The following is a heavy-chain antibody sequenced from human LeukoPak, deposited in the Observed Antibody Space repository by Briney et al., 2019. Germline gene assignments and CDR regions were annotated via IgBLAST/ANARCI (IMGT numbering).Heavy chain of an antibody. J-gene: IGHJ4*02. D-gene: IGHD5-12*01. Sequence: SQTLSLTCVISGDSVSRNNAAWHWIRQSPSRGIEWLGRIYYRSKWYNDYAPSVKSRITINPDTSMNQFSLQLNSVTPEDTAVYYCAKGGGAIDYWGQGTLVTVSS. CDR2: IYYRSKWYN. V-gene: IGHV6-1*01. CDR3: AKGGGAIDY. CDR1: GDSVSRNNAA.